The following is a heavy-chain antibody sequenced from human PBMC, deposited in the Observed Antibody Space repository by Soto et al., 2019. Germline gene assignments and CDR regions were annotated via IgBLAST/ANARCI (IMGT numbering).Heavy chain of an antibody. D-gene: IGHD3-3*01. CDR1: GYTLTELS. Sequence: ASVKVSCKVSGYTLTELSMHWVRQAPGKGLEWMGGFDPEDGETIYAQKFQGRVTMTEETSTDPAYMELSSLRSEDTAVYYCTIPEGYYYMDVWGKGTTVTVSS. J-gene: IGHJ6*03. CDR3: TIPEGYYYMDV. CDR2: FDPEDGET. V-gene: IGHV1-24*01.